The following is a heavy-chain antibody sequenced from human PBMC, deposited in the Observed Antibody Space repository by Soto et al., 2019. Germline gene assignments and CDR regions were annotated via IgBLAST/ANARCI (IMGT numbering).Heavy chain of an antibody. CDR3: ARRSSGWYGEDFDY. CDR1: GYTFTGYY. V-gene: IGHV1-2*02. J-gene: IGHJ4*02. D-gene: IGHD6-13*01. CDR2: INPNSGGT. Sequence: GASVKVSCKASGYTFTGYYMHWVRQAPGQGLEWMGWINPNSGGTNYAQKFQGRVTMTRDTSISTAYMELSRLRSDDTAVHYCARRSSGWYGEDFDYWGQGTPVTVSS.